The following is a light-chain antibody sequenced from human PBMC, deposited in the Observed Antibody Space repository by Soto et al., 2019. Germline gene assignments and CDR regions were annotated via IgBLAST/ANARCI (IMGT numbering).Light chain of an antibody. CDR1: QSVHSAY. J-gene: IGKJ1*01. CDR2: GVR. V-gene: IGKV3-20*01. Sequence: TLSVSPGERFTLSCRASQSVHSAYLAWYQHKPGQAPRLLLYGVRSRAAGIPDRFSGRGAGTDFTLTITGLEPEDSAVYYCHQYNTSPWTFGQGTKVDI. CDR3: HQYNTSPWT.